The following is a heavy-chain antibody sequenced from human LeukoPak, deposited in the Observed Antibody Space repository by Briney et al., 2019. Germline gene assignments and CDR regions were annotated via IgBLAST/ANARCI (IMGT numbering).Heavy chain of an antibody. Sequence: SETLSLTCTVSGGSISSFYWSWIRLPPGKGLEWIGYISYTWSTYYNPSLKSRVTISVDRSKNQFSLKLSSVTAADTAVYYCASEVAYCGGDCYSEYYFDYWGQGTLVTVSS. V-gene: IGHV4-59*12. CDR1: GGSISSFY. CDR3: ASEVAYCGGDCYSEYYFDY. J-gene: IGHJ4*02. CDR2: ISYTWST. D-gene: IGHD2-21*01.